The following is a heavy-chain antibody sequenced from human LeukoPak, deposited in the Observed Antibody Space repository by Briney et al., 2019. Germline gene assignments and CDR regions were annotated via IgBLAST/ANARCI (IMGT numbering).Heavy chain of an antibody. CDR2: IDTSGNT. J-gene: IGHJ4*02. Sequence: SETLSLTCTVSGGSISSYYWSWIRQPAGKGLEWIGRIDTSGNTNYKPSLKSRVTMSVDTSKNQFSLKLSSVTAADTAVYYCARVGAATVTTLPYYFDYWGQGTLVTVSS. D-gene: IGHD4-17*01. CDR3: ARVGAATVTTLPYYFDY. V-gene: IGHV4-4*07. CDR1: GGSISSYY.